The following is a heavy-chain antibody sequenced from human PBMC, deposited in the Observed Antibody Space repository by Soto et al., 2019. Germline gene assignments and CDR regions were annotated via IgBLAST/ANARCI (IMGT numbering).Heavy chain of an antibody. V-gene: IGHV3-23*01. CDR3: AKGLMVRGVFTHYFDY. Sequence: EVQLLESGGGLVQPGGSLRLSCAASGFTFSSYAMSWVRQAPGKGLEWVSAISGSGGSTYYADSVEGRFTISRDNSKNTLYLQMNSLRAEDTAVYYCAKGLMVRGVFTHYFDYWGQGTLVTVSS. J-gene: IGHJ4*02. D-gene: IGHD3-10*01. CDR1: GFTFSSYA. CDR2: ISGSGGST.